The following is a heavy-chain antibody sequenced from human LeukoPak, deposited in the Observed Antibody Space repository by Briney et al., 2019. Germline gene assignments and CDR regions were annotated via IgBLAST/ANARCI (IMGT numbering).Heavy chain of an antibody. CDR1: GGTFSSYA. V-gene: IGHV1-69*13. J-gene: IGHJ4*02. CDR3: ASREGSGTYRDY. Sequence: ASVKVSCKASGGTFSSYAISWVRQAPGQGLEWMGGIIPIFGTANYAQKFQGRVTITADESTSTAYMELSSLRSEDTAVYYCASREGSGTYRDYWGQGTLVTVSS. D-gene: IGHD3-10*01. CDR2: IIPIFGTA.